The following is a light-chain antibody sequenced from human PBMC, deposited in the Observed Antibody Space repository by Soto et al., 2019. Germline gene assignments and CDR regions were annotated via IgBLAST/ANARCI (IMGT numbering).Light chain of an antibody. V-gene: IGKV1-39*01. CDR3: QQSYSTPYT. J-gene: IGKJ2*01. CDR1: QTVSTY. CDR2: AAS. Sequence: DIQMTQSPSSLSASVGDRVTITCRATQTVSTYLNWFKQKPGKAPKLLIYAASSLQSGVPSRFSGIGSGTDFTLTISSLQPEDFATYYCQQSYSTPYTFGQGTKLEIK.